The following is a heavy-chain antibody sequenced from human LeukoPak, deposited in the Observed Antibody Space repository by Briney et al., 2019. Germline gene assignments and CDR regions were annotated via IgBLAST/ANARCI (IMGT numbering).Heavy chain of an antibody. Sequence: KPSETLSLTCTVSGGSKCRTQWHWFRQPAGKGLEWIGSIYTSGSTNYNPSLKSRVTMSVDTSKNQFSLKLSSVTAPDTAVYYCARDHGEFHGLDIWRQGTMVTVSS. CDR2: IYTSGST. CDR3: ARDHGEFHGLDI. D-gene: IGHD3-10*01. J-gene: IGHJ3*02. CDR1: GGSKCRTQ. V-gene: IGHV4-4*07.